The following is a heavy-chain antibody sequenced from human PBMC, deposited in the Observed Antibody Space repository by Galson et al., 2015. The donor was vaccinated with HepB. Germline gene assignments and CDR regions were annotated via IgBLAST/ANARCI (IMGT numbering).Heavy chain of an antibody. Sequence: SVKVSCKASGYTFTGYYMHWVRQAPGQGLEWMGWINPNSGGANYAQKFQGRVTMTRGTSISTAYMELSRLRSDDTAVYYCASRGLLWFGESTPDWYFDLWGRGTLVTVSS. J-gene: IGHJ2*01. CDR1: GYTFTGYY. CDR3: ASRGLLWFGESTPDWYFDL. CDR2: INPNSGGA. D-gene: IGHD3-10*01. V-gene: IGHV1-2*02.